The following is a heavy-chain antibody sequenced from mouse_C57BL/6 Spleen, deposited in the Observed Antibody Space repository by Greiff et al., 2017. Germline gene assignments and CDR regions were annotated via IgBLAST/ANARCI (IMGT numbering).Heavy chain of an antibody. J-gene: IGHJ3*01. CDR1: GYTFTSYW. V-gene: IGHV1-59*01. CDR2: IDPADSYT. Sequence: QVQLQQPGAELVRPGTSVKLSCKASGYTFTSYWMHWVKQRPGQGLEWIGVIDPADSYTNYNQKFKGKATLTVDTSSSTAYMQLSSLTSDDSAVYYCALRHGAWFAYWGQGTLVTVSA. CDR3: ALRHGAWFAY. D-gene: IGHD3-2*01.